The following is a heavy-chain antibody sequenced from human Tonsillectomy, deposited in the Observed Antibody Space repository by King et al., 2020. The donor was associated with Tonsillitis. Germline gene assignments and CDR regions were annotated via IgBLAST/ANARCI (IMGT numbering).Heavy chain of an antibody. CDR2: IYPGDSDT. J-gene: IGHJ6*02. CDR3: ARISDPYYYYYGMDV. V-gene: IGHV5-51*01. Sequence: QLVQSGAEVKKPGESLKISCKGSGYSFTSYWIGWVRQMPGKGLEWMGIIYPGDSDTRYRPSFQGQVTISADKSISTAYLQWSSLKASDTAMYYCARISDPYYYYYGMDVWGQGTTVTVSS. CDR1: GYSFTSYW.